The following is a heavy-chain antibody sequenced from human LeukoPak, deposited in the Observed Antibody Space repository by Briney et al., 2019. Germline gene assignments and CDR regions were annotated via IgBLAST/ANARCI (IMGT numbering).Heavy chain of an antibody. V-gene: IGHV3-23*01. Sequence: HPGGSLRLSCAASGFTFSSYAMSWVRQAPGKGLEWVSAISGSGGSTYYADSVKGRFTISRDNAKNTLYLQMNSLRAEDTAVYYCAKDPYQETLNSGSYFDYWGQGTLVTVSS. D-gene: IGHD3-22*01. J-gene: IGHJ4*02. CDR3: AKDPYQETLNSGSYFDY. CDR2: ISGSGGST. CDR1: GFTFSSYA.